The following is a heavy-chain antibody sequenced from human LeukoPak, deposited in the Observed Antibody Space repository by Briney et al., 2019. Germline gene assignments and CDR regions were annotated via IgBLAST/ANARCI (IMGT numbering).Heavy chain of an antibody. CDR3: AREDTGGLDY. CDR1: GGSISSSSHY. J-gene: IGHJ4*02. CDR2: IYYSGST. Sequence: PSETLSLTCSVSGGSISSSSHYGDWIRQPPGEGLEWIGSIYYSGSTYYNPSLKSRVTISVDTSKNQFSLKLISVTAADTAVYYCAREDTGGLDYWGQGILVTVSP. D-gene: IGHD2-8*02. V-gene: IGHV4-39*07.